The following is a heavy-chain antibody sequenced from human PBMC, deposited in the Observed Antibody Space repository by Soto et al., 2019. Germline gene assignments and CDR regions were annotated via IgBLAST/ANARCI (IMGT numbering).Heavy chain of an antibody. CDR2: IYTSGST. CDR3: ARNVVPAAANNWFDP. D-gene: IGHD2-2*01. CDR1: GGSISIYY. Sequence: PSETLSLTCTVSGGSISIYYWSWIRQPAGKGLEWIGRIYTSGSTNYNPSLKSRVTMSVDTSKNQFSLKLSSVTAADTAVYYCARNVVPAAANNWFDPWGQGTLVTVSS. V-gene: IGHV4-4*07. J-gene: IGHJ5*02.